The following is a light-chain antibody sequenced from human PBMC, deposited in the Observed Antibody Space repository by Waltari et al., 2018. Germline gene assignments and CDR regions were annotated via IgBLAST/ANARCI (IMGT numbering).Light chain of an antibody. J-gene: IGLJ1*01. CDR3: SSYTSSSTSLYV. CDR2: DVS. V-gene: IGLV2-14*03. CDR1: SSAVGGYNY. Sequence: QSALTQPVSVSGSPGQSITISCTGTSSAVGGYNYVSWYQHHPGKAPKVKIYDVSKRPSGVSNRFSGSKSGNTASLTISGLQAEDEADYYCSSYTSSSTSLYVFGTGTKVTVL.